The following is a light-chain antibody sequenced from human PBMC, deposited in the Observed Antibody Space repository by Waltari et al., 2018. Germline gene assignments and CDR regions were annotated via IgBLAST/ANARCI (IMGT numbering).Light chain of an antibody. J-gene: IGKJ2*01. CDR1: QDISNY. Sequence: DIQMTQSPSSLSASVVDRVTITCQASQDISNYLNWYQQKPGKAPKLLIYDASNLETGVPSRFSGSGSGTDFSFTISSMQPEDIATYYCHQYENLPPTFGQGTKLDIK. V-gene: IGKV1-33*01. CDR3: HQYENLPPT. CDR2: DAS.